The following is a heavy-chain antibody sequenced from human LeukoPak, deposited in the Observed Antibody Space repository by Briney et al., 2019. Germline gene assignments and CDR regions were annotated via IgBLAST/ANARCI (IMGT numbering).Heavy chain of an antibody. CDR2: IYYSGST. Sequence: SETLSLTCTVSGGSISSYYWSWIRQPPGKGLEWIGFIYYSGSTNYSPSLKSRVTISVDTSKNQFSLKLTSVTAADTAVYYCARHGNGAFDIWGHGTMVTVSS. V-gene: IGHV4-59*08. CDR3: ARHGNGAFDI. J-gene: IGHJ3*02. CDR1: GGSISSYY. D-gene: IGHD1-1*01.